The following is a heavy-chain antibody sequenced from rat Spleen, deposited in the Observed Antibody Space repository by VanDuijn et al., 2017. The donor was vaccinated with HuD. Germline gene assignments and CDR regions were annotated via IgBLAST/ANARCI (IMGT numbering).Heavy chain of an antibody. J-gene: IGHJ2*01. D-gene: IGHD1-2*01. V-gene: IGHV5-25*01. CDR3: AKEGLYSSLDY. Sequence: EVQLVESGGGLVQPGRSLNLSCVASGFTFNNYYMAWVRQAPTKGLEWVASISTGGGNTDYRDSVKGRFTISRDSAKSTLYLQMASLRSEDTATYYCAKEGLYSSLDYWGQGVMVTVSS. CDR1: GFTFNNYY. CDR2: ISTGGGNT.